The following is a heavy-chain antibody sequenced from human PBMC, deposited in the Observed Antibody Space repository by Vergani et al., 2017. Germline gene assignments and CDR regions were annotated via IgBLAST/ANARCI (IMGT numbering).Heavy chain of an antibody. V-gene: IGHV3-48*03. CDR2: ISSSGSTL. J-gene: IGHJ1*01. Sequence: EVQLVESGGGLVQPGGSLRLSCAASGFTFSSYEMNWVRQAPGKGLEWVSYISSSGSTLYYADSLKGRFTISRDNAKNSLYLQMNSLRAEATAVYYWARELSVGSGSDLPGMDFQHWGQGTLVTVSS. CDR1: GFTFSSYE. D-gene: IGHD3-10*01. CDR3: ARELSVGSGSDLPGMDFQH.